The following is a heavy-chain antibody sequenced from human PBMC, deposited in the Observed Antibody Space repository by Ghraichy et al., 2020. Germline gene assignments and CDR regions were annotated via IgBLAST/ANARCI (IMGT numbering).Heavy chain of an antibody. CDR1: GGSITSYY. Sequence: SETLSLTCPVSGGSITSYYWSWIRQPPGKGLEWIGYINYSGGTKYNPSLKSRVTISIDTSRNQFSLKLTSVTAADTAVYHCARNFKIAPYSSGWSFDYWGQGALVTVSS. D-gene: IGHD6-19*01. CDR2: INYSGGT. CDR3: ARNFKIAPYSSGWSFDY. J-gene: IGHJ4*02. V-gene: IGHV4-59*01.